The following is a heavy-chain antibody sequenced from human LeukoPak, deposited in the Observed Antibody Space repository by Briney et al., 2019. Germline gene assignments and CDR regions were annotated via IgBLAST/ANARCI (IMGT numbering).Heavy chain of an antibody. D-gene: IGHD6-13*01. Sequence: GASVKVSCKVSGYTLTELSTHWVRQAPGKGLEWMGGFDPEDGETIYAQKFQGRVTMTEDASTDTAYMELSSLRSEDTAVYYCATPPSIAADYGMDVWGQGTTVTVSS. CDR2: FDPEDGET. CDR1: GYTLTELS. CDR3: ATPPSIAADYGMDV. V-gene: IGHV1-24*01. J-gene: IGHJ6*02.